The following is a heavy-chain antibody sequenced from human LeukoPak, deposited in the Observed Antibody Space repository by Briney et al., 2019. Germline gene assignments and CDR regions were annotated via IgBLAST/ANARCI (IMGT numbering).Heavy chain of an antibody. CDR2: IKQDGSEK. V-gene: IGHV3-7*01. CDR1: GFTFSNYW. D-gene: IGHD3-9*01. J-gene: IGHJ6*03. CDR3: ARDPLTRYNYYMDV. Sequence: GGSLRLSCAASGFTFSNYWMSWVRQAPGKGLEWVTKIKQDGSEKYYVDSVKGRFTISRDNAKNSLYLQMNSLRVEDKAVYYCARDPLTRYNYYMDVWGKGTTVTVSS.